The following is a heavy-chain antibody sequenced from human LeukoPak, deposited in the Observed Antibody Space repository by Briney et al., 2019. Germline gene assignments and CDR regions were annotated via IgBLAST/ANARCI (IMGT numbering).Heavy chain of an antibody. Sequence: SVKVSCKASGYTFTGYYMHWVRQAPGQGLEWMGGIIPIFGTANYAQKFQGRVTITAEESTSTAYMELSSLRSEDTAVYYCAREGYGDYGAENFDYWGQGTLVTVSS. J-gene: IGHJ4*02. D-gene: IGHD4-17*01. CDR2: IIPIFGTA. CDR1: GYTFTGYY. V-gene: IGHV1-69*13. CDR3: AREGYGDYGAENFDY.